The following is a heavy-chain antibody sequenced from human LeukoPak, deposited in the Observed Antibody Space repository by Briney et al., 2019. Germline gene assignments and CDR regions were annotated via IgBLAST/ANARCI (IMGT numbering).Heavy chain of an antibody. CDR1: GFTFSTFA. CDR2: ITGSGPYI. J-gene: IGHJ4*02. Sequence: GGSLRLSCAASGFTFSTFAMHWVRLSPGKGLEWVSSITGSGPYILYADSVKRRFTISRYNTKNLLYLEMNSLRAEDTAMYYCVRDVGAVRGEVYFDYWGQGTLVTVSS. CDR3: VRDVGAVRGEVYFDY. V-gene: IGHV3-21*06. D-gene: IGHD3-16*01.